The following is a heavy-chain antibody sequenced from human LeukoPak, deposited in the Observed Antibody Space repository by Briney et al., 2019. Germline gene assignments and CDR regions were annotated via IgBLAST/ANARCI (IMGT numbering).Heavy chain of an antibody. J-gene: IGHJ4*02. D-gene: IGHD4-17*01. V-gene: IGHV1-69*04. Sequence: ASVKVSCKASGGTFSSYAISWVRQAPGQGLEWMGRIIPIFGIANYAQKFQGRVTITADKSTSTAYMELSSLRSEDTAAYYCARTEMTTVTPIDYWGQGTLVTVSS. CDR2: IIPIFGIA. CDR1: GGTFSSYA. CDR3: ARTEMTTVTPIDY.